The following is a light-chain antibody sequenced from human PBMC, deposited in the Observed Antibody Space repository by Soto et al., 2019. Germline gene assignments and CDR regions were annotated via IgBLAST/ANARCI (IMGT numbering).Light chain of an antibody. V-gene: IGKV4-1*01. CDR2: WAS. Sequence: DIVMTQSPDSLAVSLGERATINCKSIHSILYSSNSQNYLAWYQQKPGQPPKLLLYWASTRESVVPDRFTGSGSGTDFVLTISSLQPEHVAVYYWQRYYSGRTFGQGAKVEVK. J-gene: IGKJ1*01. CDR3: QRYYSGRT. CDR1: HSILYSSNSQNY.